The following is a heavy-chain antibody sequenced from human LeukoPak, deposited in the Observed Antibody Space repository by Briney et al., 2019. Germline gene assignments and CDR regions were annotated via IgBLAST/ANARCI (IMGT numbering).Heavy chain of an antibody. Sequence: PSETLSLTCTVSGGSISSYYWSWIRQPPGKGLEWIGYIFYSGSTNYNPSLKSRVTISVDTSKNQFSLKLSSVTAADTAMYYCARVSGYDWESFYDYWGQGSLVTVSS. CDR2: IFYSGST. D-gene: IGHD5-12*01. CDR3: ARVSGYDWESFYDY. J-gene: IGHJ4*02. V-gene: IGHV4-59*01. CDR1: GGSISSYY.